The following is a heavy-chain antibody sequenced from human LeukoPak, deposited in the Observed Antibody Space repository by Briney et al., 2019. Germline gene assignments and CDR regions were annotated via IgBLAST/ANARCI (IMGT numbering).Heavy chain of an antibody. CDR2: INQDGSQK. Sequence: GGSLRLSCAVSGFTFSSYWMSWFRKAPGKGLEWVANINQDGSQKFSVDSVKGRFTISRDNAKGSLSLQMNSLRVEDTAVYYCARDWFDGDYDRFDYWGQGTLVTVSS. D-gene: IGHD4-17*01. CDR3: ARDWFDGDYDRFDY. V-gene: IGHV3-7*03. J-gene: IGHJ4*02. CDR1: GFTFSSYW.